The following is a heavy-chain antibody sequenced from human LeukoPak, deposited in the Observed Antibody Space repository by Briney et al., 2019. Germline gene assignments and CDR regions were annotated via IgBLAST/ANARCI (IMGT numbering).Heavy chain of an antibody. V-gene: IGHV3-23*01. J-gene: IGHJ4*02. CDR2: IDSGGGT. Sequence: GGSLRLSCAASGFTFRNYAMSWVRQAPGKGLEWVSAIDSGGGTYYANSVEGRFTISRDNSKNTLYLQLSSLRVEDTAVYYCAKGPQGDWGQGALVTVSS. D-gene: IGHD3-16*01. CDR1: GFTFRNYA. CDR3: AKGPQGD.